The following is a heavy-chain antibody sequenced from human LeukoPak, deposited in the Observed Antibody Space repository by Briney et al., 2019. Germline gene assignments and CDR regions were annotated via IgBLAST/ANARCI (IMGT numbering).Heavy chain of an antibody. CDR1: GGSISSSSYY. J-gene: IGHJ4*02. V-gene: IGHV4-39*07. Sequence: SETLSLTCTVSGGSISSSSYYWGWIRQPPGKGLEWIGSIYYSGSTYYNPSLKSRVTISVDTSKNQFSLKLSSVTAADTAVYYCGRGYTPIKYYYGSGRCLDYWGQGTLVTVSS. D-gene: IGHD3-10*01. CDR2: IYYSGST. CDR3: GRGYTPIKYYYGSGRCLDY.